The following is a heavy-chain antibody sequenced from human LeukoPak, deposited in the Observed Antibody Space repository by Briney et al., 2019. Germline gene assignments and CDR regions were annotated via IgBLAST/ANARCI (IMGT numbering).Heavy chain of an antibody. V-gene: IGHV4-59*01. CDR3: ARGGYYYLDV. CDR1: DGSMSPYY. CDR2: IFYNGNT. J-gene: IGHJ6*03. Sequence: SETLSLTCTVSDGSMSPYYWSWIRQSPGKGLEWIAYIFYNGNTKYNPSLGSRVTISIDTSRNQFSLNLNSVTAADTAVYHCARGGYYYLDVWGKGTTVTVSS.